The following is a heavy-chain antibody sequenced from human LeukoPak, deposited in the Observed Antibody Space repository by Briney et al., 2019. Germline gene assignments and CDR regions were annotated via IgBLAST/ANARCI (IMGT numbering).Heavy chain of an antibody. CDR2: IFYSGST. J-gene: IGHJ4*02. CDR3: ARLTQLVPLDY. CDR1: GGSITSSSYY. D-gene: IGHD6-13*01. V-gene: IGHV4-39*01. Sequence: PSETLSLTCTVSGGSITSSSYYWGWIRQPPGKGLEWIGNIFYSGSTYYNPSLKSRFTISVDTSKNQFSLRLTSVTAADTAVYYCARLTQLVPLDYWGQGTLVTVSS.